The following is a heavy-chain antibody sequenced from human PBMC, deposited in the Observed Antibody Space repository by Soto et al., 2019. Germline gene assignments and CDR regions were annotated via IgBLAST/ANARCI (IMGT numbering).Heavy chain of an antibody. CDR2: ISYDGSNK. D-gene: IGHD5-12*01. Sequence: QVQLVESGGGVVQPGRSRRLSCAASRFTFSNYGMHWVRQTPGKGLEWVAVISYDGSNKYYADSVKGRFTISRDNSKNTLYLQMNSLRAEDTAVYYCVKGGYNYFDYWGQGTLVTVSS. V-gene: IGHV3-30*18. J-gene: IGHJ4*02. CDR1: RFTFSNYG. CDR3: VKGGYNYFDY.